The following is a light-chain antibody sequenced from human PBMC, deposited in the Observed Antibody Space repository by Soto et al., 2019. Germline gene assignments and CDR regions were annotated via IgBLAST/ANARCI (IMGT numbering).Light chain of an antibody. CDR2: KAS. V-gene: IGKV1-5*03. CDR1: QSVSDW. Sequence: IQMYRSPSTLSASVEDRVTITCRASQSVSDWLAWYQQKPGKAPKLLIYKASTLKSGVPSRFSGSGSGTEFTLTISSLQPDDFATYYCQLYNSYYSGVFIFGAVSKVD. CDR3: QLYNSYYSGVFI. J-gene: IGKJ3*01.